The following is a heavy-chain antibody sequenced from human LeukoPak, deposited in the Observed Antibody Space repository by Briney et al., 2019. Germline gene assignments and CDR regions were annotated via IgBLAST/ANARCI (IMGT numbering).Heavy chain of an antibody. V-gene: IGHV4-30-4*01. J-gene: IGHJ6*02. Sequence: SETLSLTCTVSGGSISSADNYWSWIRQPPGKGLEWIGYIYHSGTTDCNPSLKSRITISVDMSKNQFSLKLCSVTAADTAVYYCARDRVYYYDSSGYYSLTGYYYGMDVWGQGTTVTVSS. CDR3: ARDRVYYYDSSGYYSLTGYYYGMDV. CDR2: IYHSGTT. CDR1: GGSISSADNY. D-gene: IGHD3-22*01.